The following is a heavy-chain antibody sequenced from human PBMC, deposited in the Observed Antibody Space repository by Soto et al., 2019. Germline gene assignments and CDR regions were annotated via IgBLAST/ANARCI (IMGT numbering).Heavy chain of an antibody. J-gene: IGHJ4*02. CDR3: ARDGDGYTFDY. D-gene: IGHD5-12*01. CDR2: IYYSGST. V-gene: IGHV4-59*01. Sequence: QVQLQESGPGLVKPSETLSLTCTVSGGSISSYYWSWIRQPPGKGLEWIGYIYYSGSTNYNPSLKSRVTISVDTSKNQFSLKLSSVTAADTAVYYCARDGDGYTFDYWGQGTLVTVSS. CDR1: GGSISSYY.